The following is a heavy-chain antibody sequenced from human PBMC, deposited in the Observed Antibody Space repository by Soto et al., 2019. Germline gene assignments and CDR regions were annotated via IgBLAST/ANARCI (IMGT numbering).Heavy chain of an antibody. J-gene: IGHJ6*02. CDR2: IIPIFGTA. CDR3: ASFQVPRSVAGHYYGMDV. D-gene: IGHD2-2*01. CDR1: GGTFSSYA. V-gene: IGHV1-69*13. Sequence: ASVKVSCKASGGTFSSYAISWVRQAPGQGLEWMGGIIPIFGTANYAQKFQGRVTITADESTSTAYMELSSLRSEDTAVYYCASFQVPRSVAGHYYGMDVWGQGTTVTVSS.